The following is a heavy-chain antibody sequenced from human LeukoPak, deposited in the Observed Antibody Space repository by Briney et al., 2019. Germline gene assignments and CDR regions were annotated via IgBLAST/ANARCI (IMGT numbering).Heavy chain of an antibody. V-gene: IGHV7-4-1*02. CDR1: GYTFTSYA. CDR2: INTNTGNP. D-gene: IGHD2-15*01. Sequence: RASVKVSCKASGYTFTSYAMNWVREAPGHGLEWMGWINTNTGNPTYAQGLTGRFVFSLDTSVSTAYLQISSLKAEDTAVYYCAIWYCSGGRCYSNARTFDYWGQGTRVSVSS. J-gene: IGHJ4*02. CDR3: AIWYCSGGRCYSNARTFDY.